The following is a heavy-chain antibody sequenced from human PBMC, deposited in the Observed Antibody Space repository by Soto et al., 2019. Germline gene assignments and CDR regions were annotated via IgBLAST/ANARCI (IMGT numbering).Heavy chain of an antibody. CDR2: ISEDGVYT. CDR3: AKGTSPNTYYTFDF. J-gene: IGHJ3*01. Sequence: LRLSCTASGFTFSTYAMSWVRQAPGEGLEWVSSISEDGVYTDYADSVKGRFTISRDNSKNTLFVQMTSLRAEDKAVYYCAKGTSPNTYYTFDFWGQRTMVTVSS. V-gene: IGHV3-23*01. CDR1: GFTFSTYA. D-gene: IGHD2-8*01.